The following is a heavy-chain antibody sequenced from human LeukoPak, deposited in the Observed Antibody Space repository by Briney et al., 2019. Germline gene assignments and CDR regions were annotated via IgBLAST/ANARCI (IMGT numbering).Heavy chain of an antibody. Sequence: SETLSLTCAVYGGSFSGYYWSWIRQPPGKGPEWIGEINHSGSTNYNPSLKSRVTTSVDTSKNQFSLKLSSVTAADTAVYYCARGYGSGSYYTGYNWFDPWGQGTLVTVSS. CDR1: GGSFSGYY. V-gene: IGHV4-34*01. J-gene: IGHJ5*02. D-gene: IGHD3-10*01. CDR3: ARGYGSGSYYTGYNWFDP. CDR2: INHSGST.